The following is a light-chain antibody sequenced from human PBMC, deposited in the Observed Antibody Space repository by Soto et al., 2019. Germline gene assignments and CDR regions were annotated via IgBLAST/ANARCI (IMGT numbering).Light chain of an antibody. CDR1: SSNIGSNT. Sequence: QSVLTQPPSASGTPGQRITISCSGSSSNIGSNTINWYQQLPGTAPKLLIYSHNQRPSGVPDRFSGSKSGTSASLAISGLQSEDEPDYYCAAWDDSLNGWVFGGGTKLTV. J-gene: IGLJ2*01. CDR2: SHN. CDR3: AAWDDSLNGWV. V-gene: IGLV1-44*01.